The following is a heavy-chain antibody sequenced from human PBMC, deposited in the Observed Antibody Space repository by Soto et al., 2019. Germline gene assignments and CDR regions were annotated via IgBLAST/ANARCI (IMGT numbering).Heavy chain of an antibody. Sequence: GGSLRLCCAASGFTFSSYGMHWVRQAPGKGLEWVSSISSSSSYIYYADSVKGRFTISRDNAKNSLYLQMNSLRAEDTAVYYCARVDPDCSSTRCRSDAFDIWGQGTMVTVSS. CDR3: ARVDPDCSSTRCRSDAFDI. CDR2: ISSSSSYI. V-gene: IGHV3-21*01. CDR1: GFTFSSYG. J-gene: IGHJ3*02. D-gene: IGHD2-2*01.